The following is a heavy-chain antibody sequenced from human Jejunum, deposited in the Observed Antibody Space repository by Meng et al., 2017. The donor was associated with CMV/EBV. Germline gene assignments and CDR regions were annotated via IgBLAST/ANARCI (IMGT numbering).Heavy chain of an antibody. CDR1: GLPFTQTW. CDR3: ATGERQWQLLFDC. CDR2: IKSKADGEAA. V-gene: IGHV3-15*01. D-gene: IGHD6-19*01. J-gene: IGHJ4*02. Sequence: SGLPFTQTWRSWVRQAPGKGLEWVGRIKSKADGEAAEYSASVRGRFTISRDDSENTLYLQMNSLDIEDTGVYYCATGERQWQLLFDCWGQGTLVTVSS.